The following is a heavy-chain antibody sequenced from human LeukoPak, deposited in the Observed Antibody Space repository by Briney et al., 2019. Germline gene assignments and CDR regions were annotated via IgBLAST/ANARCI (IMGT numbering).Heavy chain of an antibody. D-gene: IGHD3-22*01. V-gene: IGHV4-30-2*01. CDR2: IYHSGST. CDR1: GGSISSGGYY. Sequence: SQTLSLTCTVSGGSISSGGYYWSWIRQHPGKGLERIGYIYHSGSTYYNPSLKSRVTISVDRSKNQFSLKLSSVTAADTAVYYCARGSDSSGYYYWGQGTLVTVSS. CDR3: ARGSDSSGYYY. J-gene: IGHJ4*02.